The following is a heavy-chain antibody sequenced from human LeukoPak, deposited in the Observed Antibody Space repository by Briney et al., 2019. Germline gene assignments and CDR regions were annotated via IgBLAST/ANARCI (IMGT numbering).Heavy chain of an antibody. Sequence: ASVKVSSEASRYPFTSSYIHSVREAPVQGLEWMWIIDPLVGSTSYAQKFQGRVSMTRDTSTRTAYLDLRSLRSEAPAMYSCARVWAISSAGPPGCWGQGTLVTVSS. CDR1: RYPFTSSY. V-gene: IGHV1-46*01. CDR2: IDPLVGST. CDR3: ARVWAISSAGPPGC. D-gene: IGHD6-13*01. J-gene: IGHJ4*02.